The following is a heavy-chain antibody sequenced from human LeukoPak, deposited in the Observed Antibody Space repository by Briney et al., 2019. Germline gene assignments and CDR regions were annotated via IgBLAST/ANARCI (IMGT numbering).Heavy chain of an antibody. V-gene: IGHV1-2*02. Sequence: ASVKVSCKASGYAFTGYYMHWVRQAPGQGLEWMGWINPNSGGTNYAQKFQGRVTMTRDTSISTVYMELSSLRSEDTAVYYCARGNPLIAAAGTLFDYWGQGTLVTVSS. D-gene: IGHD6-13*01. CDR2: INPNSGGT. CDR1: GYAFTGYY. CDR3: ARGNPLIAAAGTLFDY. J-gene: IGHJ4*02.